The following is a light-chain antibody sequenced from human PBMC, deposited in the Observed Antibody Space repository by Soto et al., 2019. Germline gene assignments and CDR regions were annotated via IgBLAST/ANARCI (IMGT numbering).Light chain of an antibody. CDR3: MQVLQTPLT. CDR1: QSLLYSNGYNY. J-gene: IGKJ4*01. Sequence: DIVMTQSPLSLPVTPGEPASISCRSSQSLLYSNGYNYVDWYLQKPGQPPQLLIFLGSSRASGVPDRFNGSGSGTDFTLRITTVEAADVGVYYCMQVLQTPLTFGGGTKLEIK. V-gene: IGKV2-28*01. CDR2: LGS.